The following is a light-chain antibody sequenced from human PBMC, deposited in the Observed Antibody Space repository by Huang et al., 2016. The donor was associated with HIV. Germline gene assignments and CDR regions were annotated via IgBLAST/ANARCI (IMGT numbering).Light chain of an antibody. CDR3: QQRTNWLSIT. CDR1: QSVSSH. Sequence: DIVLTQSPATLSLSPGERATLSCRASQSVSSHLAWYQQKPGQAPRLLIYDASNRATGIPARCSGSVSGTDFTLTISSLEPEDFAVYYCQQRTNWLSITFGQGTRLEIK. J-gene: IGKJ5*01. CDR2: DAS. V-gene: IGKV3-11*01.